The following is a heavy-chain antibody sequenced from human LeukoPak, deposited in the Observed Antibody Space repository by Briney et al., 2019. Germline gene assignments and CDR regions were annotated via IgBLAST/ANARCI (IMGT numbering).Heavy chain of an antibody. CDR3: AKRGGLPPLDYYYYYMDV. D-gene: IGHD2-21*02. Sequence: GGSLRLSCAASGFTFSSFAMSWVRQAPGKGLEWVSGMSGSGGNTYYADSLKGRFTISRDNSKNTMYLQLSSLRAEDTAVYYCAKRGGLPPLDYYYYYMDVWGKGTTVTVSS. CDR1: GFTFSSFA. V-gene: IGHV3-23*01. J-gene: IGHJ6*03. CDR2: MSGSGGNT.